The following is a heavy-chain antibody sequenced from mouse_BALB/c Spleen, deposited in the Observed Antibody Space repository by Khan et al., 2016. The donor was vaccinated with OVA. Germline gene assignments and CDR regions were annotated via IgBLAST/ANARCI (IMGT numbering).Heavy chain of an antibody. CDR1: GYSFTGYY. D-gene: IGHD2-10*02. V-gene: IGHV1-31*01. CDR2: INPYNGAT. CDR3: ARSAYGNYARDY. J-gene: IGHJ4*01. Sequence: VQLQQSGPELVKPGASVRISCKASGYSFTGYYMHWVKQSHVKSLNWIGRINPYNGATSYNQNFKDKASLTVDKSSSTAYMELHSLTSEDSAVYYCARSAYGNYARDYWGQGTSVTVSS.